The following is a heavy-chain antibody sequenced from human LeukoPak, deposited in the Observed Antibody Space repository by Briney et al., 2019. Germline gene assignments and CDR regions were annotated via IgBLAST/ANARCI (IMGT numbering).Heavy chain of an antibody. CDR2: IYPGDSDN. V-gene: IGHV5-51*01. J-gene: IGHJ6*04. CDR1: GYSFTSYW. Sequence: KPGESLKISCKGSGYSFTSYWIGWVRQMPGKGLEWIGIIYPGDSDNRYSPSFQGQVTISADKSISTAYLQWSSLKASDTAMYYCARHAVPDCSSTSCYTVNLDVWGKGTTVTVSS. D-gene: IGHD2-2*02. CDR3: ARHAVPDCSSTSCYTVNLDV.